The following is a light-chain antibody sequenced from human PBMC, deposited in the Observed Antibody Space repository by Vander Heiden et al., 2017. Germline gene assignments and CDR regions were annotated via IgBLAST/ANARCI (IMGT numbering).Light chain of an antibody. J-gene: IGKJ5*01. Sequence: EIVMTQSPATLSVSPGERASLSCRASQSVSRHLAWYQQKPGQAPRLLSYGASTRDTSIPAMFSGSGYVNELPLTISSRQSEDLAVYYCQQYNNWPPITFGQWTQVEIK. CDR2: GAS. CDR3: QQYNNWPPIT. CDR1: QSVSRH. V-gene: IGKV3-15*01.